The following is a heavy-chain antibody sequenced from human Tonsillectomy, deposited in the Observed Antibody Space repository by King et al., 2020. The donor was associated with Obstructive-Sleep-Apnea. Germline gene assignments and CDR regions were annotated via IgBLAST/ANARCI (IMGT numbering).Heavy chain of an antibody. CDR3: ARGGWELLLDY. CDR1: GGSISSYY. D-gene: IGHD1-26*01. V-gene: IGHV4-59*01. J-gene: IGHJ4*02. Sequence: VQLQESGPGMVKPSETLSLTCTVSGGSISSYYWSWLRPPPGKGLEWIGYIFYSGSTNYNPSLKSRVTISVDTSKNQFSLKLSSVTAADTAVYYCARGGWELLLDYWGQGTLVTVSS. CDR2: IFYSGST.